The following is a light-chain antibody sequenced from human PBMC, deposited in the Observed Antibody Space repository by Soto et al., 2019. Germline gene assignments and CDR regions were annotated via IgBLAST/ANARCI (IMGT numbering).Light chain of an antibody. CDR3: QPRYSTLLT. CDR1: QSISSY. J-gene: IGKJ1*01. Sequence: DIQMTQSPSSLSASVGDRVTITCRASQSISSYLNWYQQKPGKAPKLLIYAASSLQSGVPSRFRSSGSWTYFTLTISSLQPEDFAPYYFQPRYSTLLTFGQGTKVEIK. V-gene: IGKV1-39*01. CDR2: AAS.